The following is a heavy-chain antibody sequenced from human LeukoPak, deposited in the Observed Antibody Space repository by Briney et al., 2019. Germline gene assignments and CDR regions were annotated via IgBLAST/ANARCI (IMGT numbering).Heavy chain of an antibody. D-gene: IGHD6-13*01. V-gene: IGHV3-30*02. CDR1: GFTFSSYG. J-gene: IGHJ4*02. CDR2: IRYDGSNK. Sequence: GGSLGLSCAASGFTFSSYGMHWVRQAPGKGLEWVAFIRYDGSNKYYADSVKGRFTISRDNSKNTLYLQMNSLRAEDTAVYYCAKVSSSSWYGTYYFDYWGQGTLVTVSS. CDR3: AKVSSSSWYGTYYFDY.